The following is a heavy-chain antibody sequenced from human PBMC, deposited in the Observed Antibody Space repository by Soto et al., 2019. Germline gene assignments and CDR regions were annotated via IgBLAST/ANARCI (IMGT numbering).Heavy chain of an antibody. Sequence: QVQLVESGGGAVHPGTSLKLSCAASGFNFNSHGMHWVRQAPGKGLEWVAAIWFDGSKRYYADSVEGRFTISRDNSRNALDLQMNGLRVDDTAVYYCARGFRADTTPWGVTNYHYEGFDVWGQGTTVTVSS. CDR1: GFNFNSHG. CDR3: ARGFRADTTPWGVTNYHYEGFDV. CDR2: IWFDGSKR. D-gene: IGHD3-16*01. V-gene: IGHV3-33*01. J-gene: IGHJ6*02.